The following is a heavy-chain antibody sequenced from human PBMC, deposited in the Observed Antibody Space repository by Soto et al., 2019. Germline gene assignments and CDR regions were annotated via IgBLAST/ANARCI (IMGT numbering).Heavy chain of an antibody. V-gene: IGHV4-61*01. Sequence: ETLSLTCTVSGGSVSSGSYYWSWIRQPPGKGLEWIGYIYYSGSTNYNPSLKSRVTISVDTSKNQFSLKLSSVTAAGTAVYYCARLDYGDYYYYGMDVWGQGTTVTVSS. D-gene: IGHD4-17*01. CDR2: IYYSGST. CDR3: ARLDYGDYYYYGMDV. CDR1: GGSVSSGSYY. J-gene: IGHJ6*02.